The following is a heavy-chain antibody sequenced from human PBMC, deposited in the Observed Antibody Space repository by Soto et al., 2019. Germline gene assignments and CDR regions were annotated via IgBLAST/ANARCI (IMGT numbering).Heavy chain of an antibody. CDR1: GYTFTSYY. CDR2: INPSGGST. D-gene: IGHD3-10*01. Sequence: ASVEVSCKASGYTFTSYYMPWVRQAPGQGLERMGIINPSGGSTSYAQKFQGRVTMTKDTSTSTVYMELSSLRSEDTAVYYCARGPYYYGSGTNPGDYYYYGMDVWGQGTTVTVSS. CDR3: ARGPYYYGSGTNPGDYYYYGMDV. V-gene: IGHV1-46*01. J-gene: IGHJ6*02.